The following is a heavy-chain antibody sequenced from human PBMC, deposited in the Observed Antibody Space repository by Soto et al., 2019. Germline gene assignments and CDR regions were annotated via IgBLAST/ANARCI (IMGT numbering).Heavy chain of an antibody. CDR1: GFTFTSYA. CDR3: AKAGFSSSWSPTSFDY. CDR2: ISGTGYNT. V-gene: IGHV3-23*01. Sequence: EVQLLESGGGLVQPGGSLSLSCAASGFTFTSYAMNWVRLDPGKGLEWVSAISGTGYNTYYADSVKGRFTISRDNTKNPLYLQMNSLRAEDTAVYYCAKAGFSSSWSPTSFDYWGQGTLVTVSS. J-gene: IGHJ4*02. D-gene: IGHD6-13*01.